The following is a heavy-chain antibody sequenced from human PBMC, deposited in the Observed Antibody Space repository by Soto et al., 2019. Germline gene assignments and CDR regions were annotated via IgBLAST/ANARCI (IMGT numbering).Heavy chain of an antibody. D-gene: IGHD6-6*01. J-gene: IGHJ6*03. Sequence: PSETVSLTCTVSGGSISSGGYYWSWIRQHPGKGLEWIGYIYYSGSTYYNPSLKSRVTISVDTSKNQFSLKLSSVTAADTAVYYCARATQQLVRPFTRYYYYYMDVCGKGTTVTVSS. CDR3: ARATQQLVRPFTRYYYYYMDV. V-gene: IGHV4-31*03. CDR1: GGSISSGGYY. CDR2: IYYSGST.